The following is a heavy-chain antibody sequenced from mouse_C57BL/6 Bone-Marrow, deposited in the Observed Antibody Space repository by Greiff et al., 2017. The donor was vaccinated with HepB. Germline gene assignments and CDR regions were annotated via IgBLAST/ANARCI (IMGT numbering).Heavy chain of an antibody. Sequence: EVKVVESGGGLVKPGGSLKLSCAASGFTFSSYAMSWVRQTPEKRLEWVATISDGGSYTYYPDNVKGRFTISRDNAKNNLYLQMSHLKSEDTAMYYCARDGITTDYFDYWGQGTTLTVSS. V-gene: IGHV5-4*01. CDR2: ISDGGSYT. D-gene: IGHD1-1*01. CDR1: GFTFSSYA. CDR3: ARDGITTDYFDY. J-gene: IGHJ2*01.